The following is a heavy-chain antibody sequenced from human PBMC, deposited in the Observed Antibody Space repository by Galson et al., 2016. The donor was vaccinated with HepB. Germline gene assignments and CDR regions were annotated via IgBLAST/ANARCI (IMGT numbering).Heavy chain of an antibody. V-gene: IGHV2-5*01. CDR3: AHISAWWIAGVFDH. CDR2: IYWNDDK. D-gene: IGHD2-15*01. CDR1: GFSLRTTGVG. Sequence: PALVKPTQTLTLTCTFSGFSLRTTGVGVGWIRQPPGKALEWLALIYWNDDKPYSPSLKNRLTITKDISKNQVVLTMTNMDPVDTATYYCAHISAWWIAGVFDHWGQETLVTVSS. J-gene: IGHJ4*02.